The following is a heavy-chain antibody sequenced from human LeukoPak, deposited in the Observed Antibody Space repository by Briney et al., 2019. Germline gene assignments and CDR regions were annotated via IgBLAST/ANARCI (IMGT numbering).Heavy chain of an antibody. CDR3: ANEGPNFDY. CDR1: GFTFSSYS. D-gene: IGHD2-8*01. V-gene: IGHV3-23*01. Sequence: RSGGSLRLSCAASGFTFSSYSMNWVRQAPGKGLEWVSVISGSGDSTHYADSVKGRFTISRDNSKNTVYLQMNSLRAEDTAVYYCANEGPNFDYWGQGTLVTVSS. CDR2: ISGSGDST. J-gene: IGHJ4*02.